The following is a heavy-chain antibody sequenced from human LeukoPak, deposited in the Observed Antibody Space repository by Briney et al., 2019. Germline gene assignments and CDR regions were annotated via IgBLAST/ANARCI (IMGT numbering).Heavy chain of an antibody. D-gene: IGHD6-25*01. J-gene: IGHJ3*02. CDR2: IYHSGST. CDR1: GGSISSSSYY. Sequence: SETLSLTCTVSGGSISSSSYYWGWLRQPPGKGLEWIGSIYHSGSTYYNPSLKSLVTISVDTSKNQFSLKLSSVTAADTAVYYCARVRLGGAFDIWGQGTMVTVSS. V-gene: IGHV4-39*07. CDR3: ARVRLGGAFDI.